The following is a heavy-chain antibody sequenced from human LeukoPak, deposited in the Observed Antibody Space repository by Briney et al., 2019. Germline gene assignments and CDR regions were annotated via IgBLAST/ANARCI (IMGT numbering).Heavy chain of an antibody. Sequence: PGGSLRLSCADSEFTFSKYSMNWVRQAPGEGLEWISSISSSSNIYYADSVKGRFTISRDNAKNSLYLQMNSLRVEDTAVYYCARDLLAVTPKYYGMDVWGQGTTVTVSS. CDR2: ISSSSNI. V-gene: IGHV3-21*01. CDR1: EFTFSKYS. CDR3: ARDLLAVTPKYYGMDV. J-gene: IGHJ6*02. D-gene: IGHD2-21*02.